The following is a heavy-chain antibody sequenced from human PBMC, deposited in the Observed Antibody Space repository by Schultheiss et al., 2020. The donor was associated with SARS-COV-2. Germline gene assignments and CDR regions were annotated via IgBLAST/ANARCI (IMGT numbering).Heavy chain of an antibody. CDR1: GFTFDEYA. J-gene: IGHJ5*02. CDR3: ARDRDCSVGSCYSFSWFDP. Sequence: GESLKISCSASGFTFDEYAMHWVRQAPGKGLEWVAVISYDGSNKYYADSVKGRFTISRDNSKNTLYLQMNSLRAEDTAVYYCARDRDCSVGSCYSFSWFDPWGQGTLVTVAS. D-gene: IGHD2-15*01. CDR2: ISYDGSNK. V-gene: IGHV3-30-3*01.